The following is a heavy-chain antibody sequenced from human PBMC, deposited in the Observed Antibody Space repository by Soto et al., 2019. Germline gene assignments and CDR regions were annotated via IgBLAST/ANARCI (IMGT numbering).Heavy chain of an antibody. CDR2: IYWDDDK. CDR1: GFSLSTSGVS. J-gene: IGHJ4*02. D-gene: IGHD6-13*01. V-gene: IGHV2-5*02. CDR3: AHGRYSSSFAGY. Sequence: QITLKESGPTLVKPTQTLTLTCTFSGFSLSTSGVSVGWIRQPPGKALQWLALIYWDDDKRYSPALKSRLTITTDTSQNQVVLTMTNMGPVDTATYYRAHGRYSSSFAGYWGKGTLVTVSS.